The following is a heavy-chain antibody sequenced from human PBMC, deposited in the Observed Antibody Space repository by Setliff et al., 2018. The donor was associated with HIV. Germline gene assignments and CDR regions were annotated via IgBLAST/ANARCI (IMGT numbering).Heavy chain of an antibody. Sequence: PSETLSLTCTVSGGSIGSGSHYWNWIRQPAGKGLEWIGHIYTTGSTNYNPSLKSRVTISADTSNNQFSLRLTSMTAADTAVYYCAKTSVGATGLYAFDIWGQGTMVTVSS. D-gene: IGHD1-26*01. CDR2: IYTTGST. CDR3: AKTSVGATGLYAFDI. J-gene: IGHJ3*02. V-gene: IGHV4-61*09. CDR1: GGSIGSGSHY.